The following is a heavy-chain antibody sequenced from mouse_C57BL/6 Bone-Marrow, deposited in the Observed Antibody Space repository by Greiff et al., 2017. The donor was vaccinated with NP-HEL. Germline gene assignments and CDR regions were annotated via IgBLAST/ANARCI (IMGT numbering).Heavy chain of an antibody. CDR3: ARKASNWDDEGDY. D-gene: IGHD4-1*01. V-gene: IGHV5-17*01. J-gene: IGHJ2*01. CDR2: LSSGSSTI. CDR1: GFTFSDYG. Sequence: EVQLVESGGGLVKPGGSLKLSCAASGFTFSDYGMHWVRQAPEKGLEWVAYLSSGSSTIYYADTVKGRFTIARDNAKNTLFLQMTSLRSEDTAMYYCARKASNWDDEGDYWGQGTTLTVSS.